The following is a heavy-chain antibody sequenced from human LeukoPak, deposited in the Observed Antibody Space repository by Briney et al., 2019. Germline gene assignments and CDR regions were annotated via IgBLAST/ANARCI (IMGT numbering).Heavy chain of an antibody. CDR2: ISYDGSNK. J-gene: IGHJ4*02. CDR3: AKDGDDSVDY. D-gene: IGHD7-27*01. CDR1: GFTFSSYG. V-gene: IGHV3-30*18. Sequence: GGSLRLSCAVSGFTFSSYGTHWVCHAPAKGLGRVAVISYDGSNKYYADSVKGRLTISSDNSKNTLYLQMNSLRAEDTAVYYCAKDGDDSVDYWGQGTLVTVSS.